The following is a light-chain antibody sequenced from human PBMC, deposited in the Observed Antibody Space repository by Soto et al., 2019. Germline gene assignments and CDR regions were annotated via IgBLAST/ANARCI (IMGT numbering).Light chain of an antibody. CDR3: SSYTIYSTLLL. CDR1: SSDLGRCTY. V-gene: IGLV2-14*01. CDR2: EVT. Sequence: QAALTQPASLSEPPVQSITIACTGTSSDLGRCTYVSWYQQHPGKAPNLIIYEVTNRPSGVSDRFSGSKSGNTASLTIYVLQAEDEADYYCSSYTIYSTLLLFGGGTQLTVL. J-gene: IGLJ2*01.